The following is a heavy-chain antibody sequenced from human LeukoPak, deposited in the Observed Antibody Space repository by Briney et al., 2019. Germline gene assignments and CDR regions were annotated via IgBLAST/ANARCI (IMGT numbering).Heavy chain of an antibody. CDR2: IKQDGSEK. CDR3: ARDNSSTSCYGHCYYYGMDV. D-gene: IGHD2-2*01. J-gene: IGHJ6*02. Sequence: GGSLRLSCAASGFTFSSYWMSWVRQAPGKGLEWVANIKQDGSEKYYVDSVKGRFTISRDNSKNTLYLQMNSLRAEDTAVYYCARDNSSTSCYGHCYYYGMDVWGQGTTVTVSS. V-gene: IGHV3-7*01. CDR1: GFTFSSYW.